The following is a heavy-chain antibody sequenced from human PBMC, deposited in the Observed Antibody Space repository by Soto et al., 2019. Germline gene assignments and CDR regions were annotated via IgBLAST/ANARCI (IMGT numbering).Heavy chain of an antibody. D-gene: IGHD3-16*02. CDR1: GGSISSDY. CDR3: ARTVIGGFDY. CDR2: IYYSGST. J-gene: IGHJ4*02. V-gene: IGHV4-59*01. Sequence: SETLSLTCTVSGGSISSDYWSWIRQPPGKGLEWIAYIYYSGSTNYNPSLKSRVAISGDTSKNQFSLKLSFVTAADTAVYYCARTVIGGFDYWGQGTLVTVSS.